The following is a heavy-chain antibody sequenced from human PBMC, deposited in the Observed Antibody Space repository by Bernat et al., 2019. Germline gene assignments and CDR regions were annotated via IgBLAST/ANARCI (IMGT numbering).Heavy chain of an antibody. CDR2: IYYSGTT. CDR1: GSSISSNNYY. CDR3: ARRVVVYFDY. D-gene: IGHD2-15*01. J-gene: IGHJ4*02. Sequence: QLHLQESGPGLVKPSETLSLNCTVSGSSISSNNYYWGWIRQPPGKGLEWIGTIYYSGTTYYNPSLRSRVTLSLDTSKNQFSLKLSAVTAADTAVYYWARRVVVYFDYWGQGALVTVSS. V-gene: IGHV4-39*01.